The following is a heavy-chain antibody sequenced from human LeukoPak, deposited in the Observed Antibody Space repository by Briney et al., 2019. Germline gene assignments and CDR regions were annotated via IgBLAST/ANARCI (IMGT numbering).Heavy chain of an antibody. V-gene: IGHV4-34*01. CDR1: GGSFSGYY. Sequence: SETPSLTCAVYGGSFSGYYWSWIRQPPGKGREWIGEINHSGSTNYNPSLKRPVTISVDTPKNQLSPKLSSVAAAATAVHYCARARAGHFDCWGHGTPVTVSS. J-gene: IGHJ5*01. CDR3: ARARAGHFDC. CDR2: INHSGST.